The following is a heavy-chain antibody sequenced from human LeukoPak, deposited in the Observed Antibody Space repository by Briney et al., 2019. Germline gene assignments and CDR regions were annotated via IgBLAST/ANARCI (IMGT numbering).Heavy chain of an antibody. CDR2: VHYTGST. V-gene: IGHV4-59*11. Sequence: PSETLSLTCTVSGGSISSHYWSWIRQPPGKGLEWIGYVHYTGSTKYNPSLKSRGIISVDTSKNQFSLKLSSVTAADTAVYYCARGGRSWFDPWGQGTLVTVSS. D-gene: IGHD3-10*01. CDR3: ARGGRSWFDP. J-gene: IGHJ5*02. CDR1: GGSISSHY.